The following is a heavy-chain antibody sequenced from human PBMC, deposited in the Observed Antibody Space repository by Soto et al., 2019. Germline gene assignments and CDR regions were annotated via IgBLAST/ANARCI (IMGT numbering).Heavy chain of an antibody. V-gene: IGHV4-59*08. CDR3: ASMGYHYGSGSYPLDY. D-gene: IGHD3-10*01. CDR1: GGSISSYY. CDR2: MYNSGST. J-gene: IGHJ4*02. Sequence: SEPLSLTCTVSGGSISSYYWTWIRQPPGKGLEWIGFMYNSGSTHYNPSLKSRVTISLDTSKNQFSLNLRSVTAADTAVYYCASMGYHYGSGSYPLDYWGQGALVTVSS.